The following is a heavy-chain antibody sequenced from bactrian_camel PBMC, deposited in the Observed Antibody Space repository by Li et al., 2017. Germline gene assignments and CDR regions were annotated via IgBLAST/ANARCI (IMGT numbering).Heavy chain of an antibody. D-gene: IGHD5*01. CDR1: GFTLSNYA. CDR2: INSGGGST. J-gene: IGHJ6*01. CDR3: ATDDPLGSPGGFGY. V-gene: IGHV3S40*01. Sequence: PLVESGGGSVQPGGSLRLSCVASGFTLSNYAMNWVRQAPGKGLEWVSAINSGGGSTYYADSVKGRFTISRDNAKNTVYLQMNSLKSEDTALYYCATDDPLGSPGGFGYWGQGTQVTVS.